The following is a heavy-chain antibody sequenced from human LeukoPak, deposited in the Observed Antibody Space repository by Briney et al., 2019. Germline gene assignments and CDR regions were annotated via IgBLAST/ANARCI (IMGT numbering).Heavy chain of an antibody. D-gene: IGHD3-22*01. J-gene: IGHJ3*02. CDR1: GGSFSGYY. V-gene: IGHV4-34*01. CDR3: ARSDDSSGYYYRPNDAFDI. Sequence: SETLSLTCAVYGGSFSGYYWSWIRQPPGKGLEWIGEINHSGSTNYNPSLKSRVTISVDTSKNQFSLKLCSVTAADTAVYYCARSDDSSGYYYRPNDAFDIWGQGTMVTVSS. CDR2: INHSGST.